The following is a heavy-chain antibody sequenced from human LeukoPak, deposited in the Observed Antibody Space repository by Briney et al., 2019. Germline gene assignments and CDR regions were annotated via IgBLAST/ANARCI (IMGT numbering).Heavy chain of an antibody. J-gene: IGHJ1*01. CDR2: INPNSGGT. D-gene: IGHD3-22*01. V-gene: IGHV1-2*02. CDR3: ATSKLGLFRDSTFQH. Sequence: ASVKVSCKASGYTFTGYYMHWVRQAPGQGLEWMGWINPNSGGTNYAQKFQGRVTMTRDTSISTAYMELSRLRSDDTAVYYCATSKLGLFRDSTFQHWGQGTLVTVSS. CDR1: GYTFTGYY.